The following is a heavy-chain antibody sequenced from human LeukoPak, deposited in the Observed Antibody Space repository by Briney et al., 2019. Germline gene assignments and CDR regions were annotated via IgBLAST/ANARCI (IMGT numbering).Heavy chain of an antibody. Sequence: PSETLSLTCTVSGGSISSGGYYWSWIRQHPGKGLEWFGYIYYSGSTCYNPSLKSRVTISVDTSKNQFSLKLSSVTAADTAVYYCARDGSSSWYIDVGWFDPWGQGTLVTVSS. CDR1: GGSISSGGYY. CDR3: ARDGSSSWYIDVGWFDP. D-gene: IGHD6-13*01. CDR2: IYYSGST. J-gene: IGHJ5*02. V-gene: IGHV4-31*03.